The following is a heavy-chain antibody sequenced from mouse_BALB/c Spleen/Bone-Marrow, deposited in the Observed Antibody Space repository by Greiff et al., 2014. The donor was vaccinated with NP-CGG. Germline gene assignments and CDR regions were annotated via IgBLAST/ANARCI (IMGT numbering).Heavy chain of an antibody. CDR3: ARFGRYYFGY. J-gene: IGHJ2*01. V-gene: IGHV1-54*01. Sequence: QVQLQQSGAELVRPGTAVNVSCKASGYAFTNYLIEWVKQRPGQGLEWIGVINPGSGGANYNEKFKGKATLTADKSSSTAYMQLSSLTSDDSAVYFCARFGRYYFGYWGQGTTLTVSS. CDR1: GYAFTNYL. CDR2: INPGSGGA.